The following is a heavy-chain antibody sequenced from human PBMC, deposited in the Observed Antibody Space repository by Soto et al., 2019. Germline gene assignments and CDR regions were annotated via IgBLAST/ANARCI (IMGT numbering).Heavy chain of an antibody. D-gene: IGHD5-12*01. CDR1: GGSISGYY. CDR3: AQKRDGYNPFDS. Sequence: SETLSLTCTVSGGSISGYYWSWIRQPPGKGLEWIGYISYSGSTNYNSSLKSRVTISVDTSKNQFSLKLSSVTAADTAVYYCAQKRDGYNPFDSWGQGTLVTVSS. CDR2: ISYSGST. V-gene: IGHV4-59*01. J-gene: IGHJ4*02.